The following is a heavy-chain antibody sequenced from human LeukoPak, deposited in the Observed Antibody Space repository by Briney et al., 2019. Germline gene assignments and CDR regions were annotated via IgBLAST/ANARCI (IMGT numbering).Heavy chain of an antibody. CDR1: GYTFTSYG. CDR2: ISAYNGNT. Sequence: GASVKVSCKASGYTFTSYGISWVRQAPGQGLDWMGWISAYNGNTNYAQKLQGRVTMTTDTSTSAAYMELRSLRSDDTAVYYCARGPVPPDYYDSSGPPPHFDYWGQGTPVTVSS. J-gene: IGHJ4*02. D-gene: IGHD3-22*01. CDR3: ARGPVPPDYYDSSGPPPHFDY. V-gene: IGHV1-18*01.